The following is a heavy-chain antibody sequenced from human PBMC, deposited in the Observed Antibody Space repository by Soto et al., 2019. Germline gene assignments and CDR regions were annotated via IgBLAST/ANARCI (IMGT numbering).Heavy chain of an antibody. V-gene: IGHV1-8*01. CDR3: ARGFAERPGAGDYEGP. J-gene: IGHJ5*02. CDR1: GYTFTSYD. Sequence: GASVKVSCKASGYTFTSYDINWVRQATGQGLEWMGWMNPNSGNTGYAQKFQGRVTMTRNTSISTAYMELSSLRSEDTAVYYCARGFAERPGAGDYEGPWGQGTLVTVSS. CDR2: MNPNSGNT. D-gene: IGHD4-17*01.